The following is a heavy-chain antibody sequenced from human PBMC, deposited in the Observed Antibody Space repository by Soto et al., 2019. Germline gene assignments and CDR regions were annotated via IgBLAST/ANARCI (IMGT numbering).Heavy chain of an antibody. D-gene: IGHD5-18*01. CDR2: INAGNGNT. Sequence: ASVKVSCTASGYTFTIYAMHWVRQAPGQRLEWMGWINAGNGNTKYSQKFQGRVTITRDTSASTAYMELSSLRSEDTAVYYCARTQLWLRWYFDYWGQGTLVTVSS. V-gene: IGHV1-3*01. CDR1: GYTFTIYA. J-gene: IGHJ4*02. CDR3: ARTQLWLRWYFDY.